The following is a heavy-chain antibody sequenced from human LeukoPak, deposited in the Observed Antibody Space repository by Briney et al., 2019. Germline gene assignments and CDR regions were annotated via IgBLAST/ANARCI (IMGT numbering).Heavy chain of an antibody. V-gene: IGHV4-4*07. J-gene: IGHJ4*02. CDR3: ARGRGDSSSSLFDY. CDR1: GGSISSYY. Sequence: SETLSLTCTVSGGSISSYYWSWIRQPPGKGLEWIGRIYTSGSTNYNPSLKGRVTMSVDTSKNQFSLKLSSVTAADTAVYYCARGRGDSSSSLFDYWGQGTLVTVSS. D-gene: IGHD6-6*01. CDR2: IYTSGST.